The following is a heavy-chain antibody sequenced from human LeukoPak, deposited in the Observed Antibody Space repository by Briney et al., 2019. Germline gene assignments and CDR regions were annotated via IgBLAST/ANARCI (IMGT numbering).Heavy chain of an antibody. Sequence: GGSLTLTCAASGFTFSSYARHWVRQAPGKGLEYVSAISSNGGTTYYANSVKGRFTISRDNSKNTLYLQMGSLGAEDMAVYYCARDSVRGSTSLLNWFDPWGQRTLVTVSS. CDR3: ARDSVRGSTSLLNWFDP. D-gene: IGHD2-2*01. V-gene: IGHV3-64*01. CDR1: GFTFSSYA. CDR2: ISSNGGTT. J-gene: IGHJ5*02.